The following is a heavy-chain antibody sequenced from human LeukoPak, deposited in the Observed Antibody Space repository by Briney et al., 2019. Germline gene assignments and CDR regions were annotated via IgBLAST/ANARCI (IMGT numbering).Heavy chain of an antibody. Sequence: SVKVSCKASGGTFSNYAISWVRQAPGQGLEWMGGIIPLFGSADYAQKFQGRVTFTADESTSTAYMELSSLRPEDTAVYYCARDLLGSAISYSSGAWDYWGQGTLVTVSS. V-gene: IGHV1-69*13. CDR1: GGTFSNYA. CDR3: ARDLLGSAISYSSGAWDY. D-gene: IGHD3-10*01. J-gene: IGHJ4*02. CDR2: IIPLFGSA.